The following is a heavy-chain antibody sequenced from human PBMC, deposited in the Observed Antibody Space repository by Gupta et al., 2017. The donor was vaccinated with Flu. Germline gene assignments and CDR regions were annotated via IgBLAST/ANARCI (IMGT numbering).Heavy chain of an antibody. D-gene: IGHD4-11*01. CDR3: TTDYTDY. J-gene: IGHJ4*02. V-gene: IGHV3-15*01. CDR2: IKSNIDGGTT. CDR1: GFTFSNAW. Sequence: EMQLVESGGGLVKPGRSLRLSCAASGFTFSNAWVGWVRQAPGKGLEWVGRIKSNIDGGTTDYAAPVKGRFTISRDDSKNTLYLQMDNLKTEDTAFYYCTTDYTDYWGQGTLVTVSS.